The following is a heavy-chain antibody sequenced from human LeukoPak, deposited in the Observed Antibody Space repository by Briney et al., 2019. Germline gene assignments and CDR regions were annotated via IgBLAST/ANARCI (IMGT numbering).Heavy chain of an antibody. CDR1: GGSISSYY. J-gene: IGHJ5*02. V-gene: IGHV4-59*08. CDR2: IHDSGRT. Sequence: SETLSLTCTVSGGSISSYYWSWIRQPPGKGLEWIGYIHDSGRTNYNPSLKSRVAILVDTSKNQFSLILTSVTAADSAVYYCARHEGAAGVLRFDPWGQGTLVTVSS. CDR3: ARHEGAAGVLRFDP. D-gene: IGHD3-3*01.